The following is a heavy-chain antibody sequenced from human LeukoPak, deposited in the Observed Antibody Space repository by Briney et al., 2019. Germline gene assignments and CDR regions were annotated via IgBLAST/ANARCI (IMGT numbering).Heavy chain of an antibody. CDR1: GFNFSGSA. CDR2: IRSKAKTYAT. Sequence: GGSLRLSCAASGFNFSGSAMHWVRQASGKGLEWVGRIRSKAKTYATAYEASVKCRFTISRDDSKNTAYLQMNSLKTEDTAVYYCTRHDSSSYDYLAFDIWGQGTMVTVSS. V-gene: IGHV3-73*01. CDR3: TRHDSSSYDYLAFDI. J-gene: IGHJ3*02. D-gene: IGHD3-22*01.